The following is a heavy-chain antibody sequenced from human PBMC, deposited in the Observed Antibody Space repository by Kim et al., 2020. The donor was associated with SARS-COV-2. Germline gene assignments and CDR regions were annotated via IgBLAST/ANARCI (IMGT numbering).Heavy chain of an antibody. J-gene: IGHJ4*02. CDR3: ARDLHDVGGCHDY. D-gene: IGHD3-10*01. CDR2: ISSSSSYI. V-gene: IGHV3-21*01. Sequence: GSLRLSCAASGFTFSSYSMNWVRQAPGKGLEWVSSISSSSSYIYYADSVKGRFTISRDNAKNSLYLQMNSLRAEDTAVYYCARDLHDVGGCHDYWGQGTLVTVSS. CDR1: GFTFSSYS.